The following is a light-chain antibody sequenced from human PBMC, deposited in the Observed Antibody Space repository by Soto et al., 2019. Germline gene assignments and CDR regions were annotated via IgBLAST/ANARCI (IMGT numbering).Light chain of an antibody. CDR3: QQYGSSPWT. V-gene: IGKV3-20*01. J-gene: IGKJ1*01. CDR2: GAS. CDR1: QSVSSSY. Sequence: EIVLTQSPGTLSLSPGERATLSCRASQSVSSSYSAWYQQKPGQAPRLLIYGASSRATGIPDRFSGSGSGTDFTLTISRLEPEDFAVYYCQQYGSSPWTFGQGTKVAIK.